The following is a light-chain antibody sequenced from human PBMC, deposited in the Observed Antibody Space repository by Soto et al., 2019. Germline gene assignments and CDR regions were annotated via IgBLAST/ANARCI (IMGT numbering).Light chain of an antibody. Sequence: QPVLTQSPSASASLGAPIKLTCTLSSGHSSYAIAWHQQHPEKGPRYLMKLNSDGSHSKGDGIPDRFSGSSSGAERYLTISSLQSEDEADYYCQTWGTGYQVFGGGTKLTVL. CDR3: QTWGTGYQV. CDR1: SGHSSYA. CDR2: LNSDGSH. V-gene: IGLV4-69*01. J-gene: IGLJ3*02.